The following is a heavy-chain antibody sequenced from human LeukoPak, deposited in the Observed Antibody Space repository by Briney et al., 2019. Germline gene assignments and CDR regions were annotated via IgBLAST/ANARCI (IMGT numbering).Heavy chain of an antibody. CDR2: ISSSSSTI. J-gene: IGHJ4*02. CDR1: GFTFSSYS. CDR3: ARVSSGSYNH. Sequence: GGSLRLSCAASGFTFSSYSMNWVRQAPGKGLEWVSYISSSSSTIYYADSVKGRFTISRDNAKKSLYLQMNSLRAEDTAMYYCARVSSGSYNHWGQGTLVTVSS. D-gene: IGHD1-26*01. V-gene: IGHV3-48*01.